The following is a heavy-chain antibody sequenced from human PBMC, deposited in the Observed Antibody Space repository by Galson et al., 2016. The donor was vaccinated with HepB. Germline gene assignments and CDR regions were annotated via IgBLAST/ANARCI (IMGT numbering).Heavy chain of an antibody. Sequence: SLRLSCAASGFTFTNHFMSWVRQPSGKGLEWIGLIRNKANNYATEYSDSVKGRFSISRDDSKNTAYLQMNSLQTDDTAVYYCIRQPGVYSSPWGQGTLVTVS. CDR3: IRQPGVYSSP. V-gene: IGHV3-73*01. CDR1: GFTFTNHF. CDR2: IRNKANNYAT. J-gene: IGHJ4*02. D-gene: IGHD6-6*01.